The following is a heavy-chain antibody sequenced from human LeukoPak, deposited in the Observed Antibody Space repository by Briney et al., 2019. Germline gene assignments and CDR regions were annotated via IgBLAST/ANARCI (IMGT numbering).Heavy chain of an antibody. Sequence: ASLKVSCQASGYGFTDYYIHWIRQAPGQGLKWMGWINPSSGATIYAQKFQGRVTMTRDIFSTTAYMEINSLVSDDTAVYYCARGWQINSSGGFVDPWGQGTLVTVSS. D-gene: IGHD6-6*01. CDR3: ARGWQINSSGGFVDP. CDR2: INPSSGAT. CDR1: GYGFTDYY. J-gene: IGHJ5*02. V-gene: IGHV1-2*02.